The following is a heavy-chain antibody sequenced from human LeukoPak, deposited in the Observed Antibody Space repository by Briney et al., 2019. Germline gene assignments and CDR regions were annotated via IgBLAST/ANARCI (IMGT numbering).Heavy chain of an antibody. CDR3: ARQLGYCSGGSCYFDY. V-gene: IGHV3-23*01. CDR1: GFTFNNYA. Sequence: GGSLRLSCAASGFTFNNYAMSWVRQAPGRGLEWVSAISTSGDSTYSADSVMGRFTISRDNSKNTLHLQMNSLRPEDTAVYHCARQLGYCSGGSCYFDYWGQGTLVTVSS. CDR2: ISTSGDST. J-gene: IGHJ4*01. D-gene: IGHD2-15*01.